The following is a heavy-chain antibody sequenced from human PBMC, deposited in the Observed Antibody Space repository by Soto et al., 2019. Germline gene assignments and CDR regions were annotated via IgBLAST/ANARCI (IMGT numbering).Heavy chain of an antibody. CDR3: ARVPDR. CDR1: GDSVSSNNAA. D-gene: IGHD2-2*01. CDR2: TYYRSKWYS. J-gene: IGHJ5*02. Sequence: PSQTLSLTCAISGDSVSSNNAAWNWIRQSPSRGLEWLGRTYYRSKWYSVSAVSMKGRVTIKPDTSKNQFSLKLTSVTAADTAVYYCARVPDRWGQGTLVTVSS. V-gene: IGHV6-1*01.